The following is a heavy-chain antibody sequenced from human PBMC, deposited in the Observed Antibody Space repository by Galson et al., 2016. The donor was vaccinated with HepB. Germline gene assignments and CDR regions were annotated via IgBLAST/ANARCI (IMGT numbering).Heavy chain of an antibody. CDR2: ISRGGDDK. V-gene: IGHV3-21*06. CDR1: GFTFSTYD. Sequence: SLRLSCAASGFTFSTYDMNWVRQAPGKGLEWVSFISRGGDDKYYTDSLRGRFTISRDDAKNSLYLQINSLTVEDTAVHYCARGLRLRDSNVVVPPAPDYWGQGTLVTVSS. J-gene: IGHJ4*02. D-gene: IGHD2-2*01. CDR3: ARGLRLRDSNVVVPPAPDY.